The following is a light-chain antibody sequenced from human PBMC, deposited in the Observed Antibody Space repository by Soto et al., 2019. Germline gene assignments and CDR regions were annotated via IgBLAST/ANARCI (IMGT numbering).Light chain of an antibody. CDR2: GAS. CDR1: QSVSSN. CDR3: QQYNNWPPLT. V-gene: IGKV3-15*01. J-gene: IGKJ3*01. Sequence: EIVMTQSPATLSVSPGERATLSCRASQSVSSNLAWYQQKPGQPPRLLIYGASTRATGIPARFSGSGSGTEFTLTISSLQSEDFAVYYCQQYNNWPPLTFGPGTKVDIK.